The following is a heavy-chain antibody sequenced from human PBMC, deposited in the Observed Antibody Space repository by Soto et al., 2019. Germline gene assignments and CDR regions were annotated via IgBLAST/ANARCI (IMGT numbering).Heavy chain of an antibody. Sequence: GGSLRLSCAASGFTFSSYGMHWVRQAPGKGLEWVAVISYDGSNKYYADSVKGRFTISRDNSKNTLYLQMNSLRAEDTAVYYCAKDSDFVVPEDYYYYYGMDVWGQGTTVTVSS. CDR1: GFTFSSYG. D-gene: IGHD2-2*01. CDR2: ISYDGSNK. V-gene: IGHV3-30*18. CDR3: AKDSDFVVPEDYYYYYGMDV. J-gene: IGHJ6*02.